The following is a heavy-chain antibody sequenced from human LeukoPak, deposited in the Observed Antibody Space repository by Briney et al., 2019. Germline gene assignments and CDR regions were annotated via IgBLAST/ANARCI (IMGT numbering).Heavy chain of an antibody. V-gene: IGHV3-74*01. J-gene: IGHJ5*02. CDR1: GFTFSSYW. CDR3: ARVVTYFYGSVTYDWFDP. D-gene: IGHD3-10*01. CDR2: IKSDGST. Sequence: GGSLRLSCAASGFTFSSYWMHWVRQIPGKGLVWVSRIKSDGSTIYADSVKGRFTISRDNAKNTVYLQMNSLRAEDTAMYYCARVVTYFYGSVTYDWFDPWGQGTLVTVSS.